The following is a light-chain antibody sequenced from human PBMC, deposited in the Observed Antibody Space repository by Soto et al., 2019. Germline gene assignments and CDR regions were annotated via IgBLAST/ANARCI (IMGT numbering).Light chain of an antibody. J-gene: IGKJ1*01. Sequence: EIVLTQSPGTLSLSPGERATLSCRASQSVSSIYLAWYQQKPGQAPRLLIYGASSRATGIPDRFSGSGSGTDFTLTISRLEPEDFAVYYCQQYGSSPQTFGQGTKVDTK. CDR3: QQYGSSPQT. CDR1: QSVSSIY. CDR2: GAS. V-gene: IGKV3-20*01.